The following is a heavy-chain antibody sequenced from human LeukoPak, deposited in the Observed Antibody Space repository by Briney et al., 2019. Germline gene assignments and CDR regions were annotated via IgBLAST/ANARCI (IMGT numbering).Heavy chain of an antibody. CDR2: IVPIFGAA. V-gene: IGHV1-69*06. D-gene: IGHD4-17*01. J-gene: IGHJ5*02. CDR3: ARDNYYTVTTEERWFDP. CDR1: RGTLCSYT. Sequence: LSSTASRGTLCSYTISTGQEAPGPRLGWMGGIVPIFGAANYAQKFQCRVTFTADKSTCTAYMKLSSLRSEDTAVYYCARDNYYTVTTEERWFDPWGQGTLVTVSS.